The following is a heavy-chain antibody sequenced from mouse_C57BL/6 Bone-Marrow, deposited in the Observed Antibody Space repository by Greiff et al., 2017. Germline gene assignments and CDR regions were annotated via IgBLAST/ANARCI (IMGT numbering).Heavy chain of an antibody. CDR3: ARERSYYDYYGNYCDY. J-gene: IGHJ2*01. D-gene: IGHD2-4*01. CDR2: INYDGSST. V-gene: IGHV5-16*01. Sequence: EVKLEESEGGLVQPGSSLKLSCTASGFTFSDYYMAWVRQVPEKGLEWVANINYDGSSTYYLDSLKSRFIISRDNAKNILYLQMISLKSEDTATYYCARERSYYDYYGNYCDYWGQGTTLTVSS. CDR1: GFTFSDYY.